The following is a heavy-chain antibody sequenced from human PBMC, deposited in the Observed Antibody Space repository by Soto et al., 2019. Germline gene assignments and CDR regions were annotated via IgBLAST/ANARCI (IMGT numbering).Heavy chain of an antibody. CDR1: GASVNSYS. Sequence: QVHLQESGPGLVKPSETLSLTCSVSGASVNSYSWSWIRQSAGKGLERIGRIHTSASTNYSPSFKGRVTLSVDTSENQVFLKLTSVAAADTAIYYCAKDREEGYNFYYGMDVWGQGATVTVSS. CDR3: AKDREEGYNFYYGMDV. D-gene: IGHD5-12*01. CDR2: IHTSAST. V-gene: IGHV4-4*07. J-gene: IGHJ6*02.